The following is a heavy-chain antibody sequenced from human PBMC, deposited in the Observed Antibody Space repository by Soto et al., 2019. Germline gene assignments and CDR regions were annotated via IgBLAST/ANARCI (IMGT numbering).Heavy chain of an antibody. Sequence: PERSLRLSGRLSVLIFIKLWMNWVRQAPGKGLEWVGRIKSKVDGGTTDYAAPVKGRFTISRDDSKNTLYLQMNNLKIKDTAMYYLHEVASWG. CDR3: HEVAS. D-gene: IGHD5-12*01. J-gene: IGHJ5*01. CDR2: IKSKVDGGTT. CDR1: VLIFIKLW. V-gene: IGHV3-15*07.